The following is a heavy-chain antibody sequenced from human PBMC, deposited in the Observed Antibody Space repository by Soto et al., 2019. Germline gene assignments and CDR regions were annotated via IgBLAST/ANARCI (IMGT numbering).Heavy chain of an antibody. CDR3: AKDVEWFGEWNRDAFDI. V-gene: IGHV3-23*01. D-gene: IGHD3-10*01. CDR2: ISGSGGRT. J-gene: IGHJ3*02. CDR1: GFTFSSYA. Sequence: GGSLRLSCAASGFTFSSYAMSWVRQAPGKGLEWVSAISGSGGRTYYADSVKGRFTISRDNSKNTLYLQMNSLRAEDTAVYYCAKDVEWFGEWNRDAFDIWGQGTMVTVSS.